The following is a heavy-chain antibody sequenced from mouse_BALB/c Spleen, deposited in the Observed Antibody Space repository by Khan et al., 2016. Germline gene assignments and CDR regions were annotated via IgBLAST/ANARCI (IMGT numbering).Heavy chain of an antibody. CDR3: SRDGYLDY. D-gene: IGHD2-3*01. CDR1: GFTFSNYW. V-gene: IGHV6-6*02. CDR2: IRLKSNNYAT. J-gene: IGHJ2*01. Sequence: EVKLEECGGGLVQPGGSMKLSCVASGFTFSNYWMNWVRQSPEKGLEWVAEIRLKSNNYATYYAESVKGRFTISRDDSKSSVYLQMNNLRAEDTGIYYCSRDGYLDYWGQGSTLTVSS.